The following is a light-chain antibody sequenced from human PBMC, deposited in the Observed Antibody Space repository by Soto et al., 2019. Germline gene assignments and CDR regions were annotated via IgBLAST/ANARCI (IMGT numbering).Light chain of an antibody. Sequence: QSVLTQPPSASGTPGQTVTISCSGSRTNIGSNTLNWYQQLPGTAPQLLISTSNQRPSGVRDRFSGSKSGTSASLAISGLQSDDEADYYCAAWDDSLNVVVFGGGTKVTVL. J-gene: IGLJ2*01. CDR2: TSN. V-gene: IGLV1-44*01. CDR1: RTNIGSNT. CDR3: AAWDDSLNVVV.